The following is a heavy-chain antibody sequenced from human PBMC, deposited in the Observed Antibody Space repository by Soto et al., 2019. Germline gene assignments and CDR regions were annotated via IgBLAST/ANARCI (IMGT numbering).Heavy chain of an antibody. CDR3: ARNFDF. CDR1: GYGFTCYG. CDR2: IRIYHDYS. V-gene: IGHV1-18*04. Sequence: ASVKVSCKASGYGFTCYGISWVRQAPGQGLEWMGWIRIYHDYSHSAQKFQGRVTMTTDTSTTTAYMELRSLTSDDTAVYYCARNFDFWGQGTPVTVSS. J-gene: IGHJ4*02.